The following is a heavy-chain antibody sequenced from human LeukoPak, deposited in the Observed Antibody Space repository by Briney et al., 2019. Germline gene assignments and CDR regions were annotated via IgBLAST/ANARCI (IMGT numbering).Heavy chain of an antibody. Sequence: ASVKVSCKASGYTFTSYAMHRVRQAPGQRLEWMGWINAGNGNTKYSQKFQGRVTITRDPSASTAYMELSSLRSEDTAVYYCARDKGTAKTKSRYYGMDVWGQGTTVTVSS. V-gene: IGHV1-3*01. CDR2: INAGNGNT. J-gene: IGHJ6*02. D-gene: IGHD6-13*01. CDR3: ARDKGTAKTKSRYYGMDV. CDR1: GYTFTSYA.